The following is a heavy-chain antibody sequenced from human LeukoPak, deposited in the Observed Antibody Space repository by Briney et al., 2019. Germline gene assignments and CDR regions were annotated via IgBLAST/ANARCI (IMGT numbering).Heavy chain of an antibody. Sequence: GGSLRLSCAASGFTFSSYWMSWVRQAPGKGLEWVANIKQDGSEKYYVDSVKGRFTISRDNAKNSLYLQMNSLRAEDTAVYYCAREGDYYDSGDAFDIWGQGTMVTVSS. J-gene: IGHJ3*02. CDR1: GFTFSSYW. CDR3: AREGDYYDSGDAFDI. CDR2: IKQDGSEK. V-gene: IGHV3-7*01. D-gene: IGHD3-22*01.